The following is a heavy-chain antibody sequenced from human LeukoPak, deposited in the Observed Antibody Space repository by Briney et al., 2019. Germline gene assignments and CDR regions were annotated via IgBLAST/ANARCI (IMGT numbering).Heavy chain of an antibody. J-gene: IGHJ4*02. V-gene: IGHV4-34*01. CDR2: INHSGST. CDR3: ARGRRRYSGSSNFDY. Sequence: ETLSLTCAVYGGSFSAYYWSWIRQPPGKGLEWIGEINHSGSTNYNPSLKSRVTISVDTSKNQFSLKLSSVTAADTAVYYCARGRRRYSGSSNFDYWGQGTLVTVSS. D-gene: IGHD1-26*01. CDR1: GGSFSAYY.